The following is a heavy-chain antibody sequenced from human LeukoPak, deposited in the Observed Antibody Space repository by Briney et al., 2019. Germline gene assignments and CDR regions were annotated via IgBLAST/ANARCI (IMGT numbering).Heavy chain of an antibody. J-gene: IGHJ4*01. V-gene: IGHV3-23*01. CDR2: ISGSGDTT. D-gene: IGHD6-19*01. CDR3: AKGIYSSGWSYFDY. CDR1: GFTFSSYA. Sequence: PEGSLRLSCAASGFTFSSYAMSWVRLAPGKGLEWVSTISGSGDTTYYADSVKGRFTISRDNSKNTLYLQMNSLRAEDTAVYYCAKGIYSSGWSYFDYWGHGTLVTVSS.